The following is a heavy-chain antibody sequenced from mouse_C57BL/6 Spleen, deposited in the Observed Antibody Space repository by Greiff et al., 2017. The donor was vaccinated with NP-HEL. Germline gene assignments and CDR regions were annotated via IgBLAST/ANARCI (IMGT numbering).Heavy chain of an antibody. Sequence: QVQLQQSGAELVRPGTSVKVSCKASGYAFTNYLIEWVKQRPGQGLEWIGVINPGSGGTNYNEKFKGKATLTADKSSSTAYMQLSSLTSEDSAVYFCARELTTVLAHYFDDWGQGTTLTVAS. J-gene: IGHJ2*01. CDR1: GYAFTNYL. CDR2: INPGSGGT. V-gene: IGHV1-54*01. CDR3: ARELTTVLAHYFDD. D-gene: IGHD1-1*01.